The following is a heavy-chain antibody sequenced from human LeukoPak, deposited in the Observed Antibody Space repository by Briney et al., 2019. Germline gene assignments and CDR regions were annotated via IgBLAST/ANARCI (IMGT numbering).Heavy chain of an antibody. CDR1: GFSLSTSGMC. CDR3: ARINGGSYSSSWFPFDY. V-gene: IGHV2-70*11. D-gene: IGHD6-13*01. Sequence: SGPALVKPTQTLTLTCTFSGFSLSTSGMCVSWIRQPPGKALEWLARIDWDDDKYYSTSLKTRLTISKDTSKNQVVLTMTNMDPVDTATYYCARINGGSYSSSWFPFDYWGQGTLVTVSS. CDR2: IDWDDDK. J-gene: IGHJ4*02.